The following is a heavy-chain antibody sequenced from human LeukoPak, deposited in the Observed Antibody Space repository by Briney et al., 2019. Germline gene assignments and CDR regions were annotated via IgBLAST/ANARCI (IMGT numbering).Heavy chain of an antibody. CDR2: ITGRSDKT. D-gene: IGHD6-19*01. CDR1: GFNFNKYD. V-gene: IGHV3-23*01. Sequence: GGSLRLSCAASGFNFNKYDMTWARQAPGKGLEWVSTITGRSDKTYYTDSVKGRFVTSRDNSKDTLYLQMNSLRAEDTALYYCTKGGWLDDLGQGALVTVSS. CDR3: TKGGWLDD. J-gene: IGHJ4*02.